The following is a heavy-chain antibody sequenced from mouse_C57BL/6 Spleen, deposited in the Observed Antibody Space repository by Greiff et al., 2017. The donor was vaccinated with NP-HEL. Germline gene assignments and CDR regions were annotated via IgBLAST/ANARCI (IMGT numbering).Heavy chain of an antibody. CDR2: INYDGSST. J-gene: IGHJ4*01. V-gene: IGHV5-16*01. CDR3: AREGYGLSYAMDH. Sequence: EVKLMESEGGLVQPGSSMKLSCTASGFTFSDYYMAWVRQVPEKGLEWVANINYDGSSTYYLDSLKSRFIISRDNAKNILYLQMSSLKSEDTATYYCAREGYGLSYAMDHWGQGTSVTVSS. CDR1: GFTFSDYY. D-gene: IGHD1-1*01.